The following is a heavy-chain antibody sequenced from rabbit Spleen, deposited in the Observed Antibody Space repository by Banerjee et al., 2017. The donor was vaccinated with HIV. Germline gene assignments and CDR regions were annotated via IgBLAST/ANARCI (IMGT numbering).Heavy chain of an antibody. CDR2: IDPLFGIT. D-gene: IGHD6-1*01. CDR1: GFTLSSYY. V-gene: IGHV1S7*01. Sequence: QLEESAGGLVQPGGSLKLSCKASGFTLSSYYMNWVRQAPGKGLEWIGYIDPLFGITYYANWVNGRFSISRENAQNTVFLQMTSLTAADTATYFCARDLAGYVGFGYASYLDLWGPGTLVTVS. J-gene: IGHJ4*01. CDR3: ARDLAGYVGFGYASYLDL.